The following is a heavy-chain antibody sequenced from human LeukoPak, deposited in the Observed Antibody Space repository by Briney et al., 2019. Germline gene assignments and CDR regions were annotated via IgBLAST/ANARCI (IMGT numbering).Heavy chain of an antibody. CDR3: ARGADYYDFWSGYWAA. D-gene: IGHD3-3*01. CDR1: GFTFGSYS. CDR2: ISSSSSSK. J-gene: IGHJ5*02. Sequence: GGSLRLSCAASGFTFGSYSMNWVRQAPGKGLEWVSSISSSSSSKYYADSVKGRFTIFRDNAKNSLSLQMNSLRAEDTAVYYCARGADYYDFWSGYWAAWGQGTLVTVSS. V-gene: IGHV3-21*06.